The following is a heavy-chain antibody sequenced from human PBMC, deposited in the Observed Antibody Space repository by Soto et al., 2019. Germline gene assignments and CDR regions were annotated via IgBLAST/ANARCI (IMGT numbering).Heavy chain of an antibody. J-gene: IGHJ5*02. CDR3: AKDPLLGTPERLNWFDP. CDR1: GFTFSSYA. CDR2: ISGSGGST. Sequence: GGSLRLSCAASGFTFSSYAMSWVRQAPGKGLEWVSAISGSGGSTYYADSVKGRFTISRDNSKNTLYLQMNSLRAEDTAVYYCAKDPLLGTPERLNWFDPWGQGTLVTVSS. V-gene: IGHV3-23*01. D-gene: IGHD1-1*01.